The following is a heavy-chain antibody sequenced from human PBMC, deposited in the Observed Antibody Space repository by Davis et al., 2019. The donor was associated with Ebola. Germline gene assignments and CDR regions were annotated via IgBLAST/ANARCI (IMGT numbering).Heavy chain of an antibody. J-gene: IGHJ4*02. CDR3: AREGARDGYNYAFDY. D-gene: IGHD5-24*01. CDR2: IIPILGIA. CDR1: GGTFSSYA. Sequence: AASVKVSCKASGGTFSSYAISWVRQAPGQGLEWMGRIIPILGIANYAQKFQGRVTITADESTSTAYMELSSLRSEDTAVYYCAREGARDGYNYAFDYWGQGTLVTVSS. V-gene: IGHV1-69*04.